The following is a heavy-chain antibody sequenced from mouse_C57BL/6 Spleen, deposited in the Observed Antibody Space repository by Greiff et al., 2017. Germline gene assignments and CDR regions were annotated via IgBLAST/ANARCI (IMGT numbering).Heavy chain of an antibody. CDR2: IHPNSGST. CDR1: GYTFTSYW. V-gene: IGHV1-64*01. D-gene: IGHD2-1*01. Sequence: QVQLQQPGAELVKPGASVKLSCKASGYTFTSYWMHWVKQRPGQGLEWIGMIHPNSGSTNYNEKFKSKATLTVDKSSSTAYMQLSSLTSEDSAVYYCARSYGNYWYCDVWGTETTVTVSS. CDR3: ARSYGNYWYCDV. J-gene: IGHJ1*03.